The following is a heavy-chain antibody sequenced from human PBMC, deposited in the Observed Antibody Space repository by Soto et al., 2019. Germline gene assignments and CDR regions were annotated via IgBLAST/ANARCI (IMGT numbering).Heavy chain of an antibody. CDR1: GYSFTSYW. CDR3: ARQSDYYDSSSAFNYYYYMDV. Sequence: LGESLKISCKGSGYSFTSYWIGWVRQMPGKGLEWMGIIYPGDSDTRYSPSFQGQVTISADKSISTAYLQWSSLKASDTAMYYCARQSDYYDSSSAFNYYYYMDVWGKGTTVTVSS. D-gene: IGHD3-22*01. J-gene: IGHJ6*03. V-gene: IGHV5-51*01. CDR2: IYPGDSDT.